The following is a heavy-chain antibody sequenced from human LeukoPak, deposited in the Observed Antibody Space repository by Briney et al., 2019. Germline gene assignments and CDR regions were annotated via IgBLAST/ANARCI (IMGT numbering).Heavy chain of an antibody. CDR3: ARAKSPIVVVTASLEY. CDR1: GITFTSSA. V-gene: IGHV3-21*01. D-gene: IGHD2-21*02. CDR2: INNVASHI. J-gene: IGHJ4*02. Sequence: GGSLRLSCAASGITFTSSAMSWVRQAPGKGLEWVSSINNVASHIYYAASVRGRFTISRDDAKNSLYLQMNSLRAEDTAVYYCARAKSPIVVVTASLEYWGQGTQVTVSS.